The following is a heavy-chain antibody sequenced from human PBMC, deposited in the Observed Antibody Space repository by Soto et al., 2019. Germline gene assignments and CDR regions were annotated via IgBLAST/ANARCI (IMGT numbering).Heavy chain of an antibody. CDR2: IFWDGGTA. D-gene: IGHD2-21*01. CDR1: GFTFDDYS. J-gene: IGHJ4*02. CDR3: AKSGGEYYFDY. Sequence: VGSLRLSCAASGFTFDDYSMHWVRQTPGKGLEWISLIFWDGGTAYYADSVKGRFTTSRDNSKNTVYLQMNSLSSDDTALYFCAKSGGEYYFDYWGQGTRVTV. V-gene: IGHV3-43*01.